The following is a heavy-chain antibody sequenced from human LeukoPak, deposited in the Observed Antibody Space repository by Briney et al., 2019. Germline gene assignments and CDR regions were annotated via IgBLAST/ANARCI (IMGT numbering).Heavy chain of an antibody. CDR1: GGSISSSSYY. CDR2: IYYSGST. Sequence: SETLSLTCTVSGGSISSSSYYWGWIRQPPGKGLEWIGSIYYSGSTYYNPSLKSRVTISVDTSKNQFSLKLSSVTAADTAVYYCARLGYCSSTSCYDEGDYWGQGTLVTVSS. CDR3: ARLGYCSSTSCYDEGDY. J-gene: IGHJ4*02. V-gene: IGHV4-39*01. D-gene: IGHD2-2*01.